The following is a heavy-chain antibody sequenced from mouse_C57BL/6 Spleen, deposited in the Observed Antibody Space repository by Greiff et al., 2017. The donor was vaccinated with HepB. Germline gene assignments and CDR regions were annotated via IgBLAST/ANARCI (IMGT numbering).Heavy chain of an antibody. D-gene: IGHD1-1*01. CDR3: ARDGYYYGTRFDY. J-gene: IGHJ2*01. CDR2: ISDGGSYT. V-gene: IGHV5-4*01. CDR1: GFTFSSYA. Sequence: EVQLVESGGGLVKPGGSLKLSCAASGFTFSSYAMSWVRQTPEKRLEWVATISDGGSYTYYPDNVKGRFTISRDNAKNNLYLQMSHLKSEDTAMYYCARDGYYYGTRFDYWGQGTTLTVSS.